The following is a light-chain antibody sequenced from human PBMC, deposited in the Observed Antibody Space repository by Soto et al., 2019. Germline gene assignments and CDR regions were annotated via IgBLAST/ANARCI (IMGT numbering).Light chain of an antibody. CDR2: EVN. Sequence: QSALTQPASVSGSPGQSITISCTGTSSDVGGYNSVSWYKQHPGKAPKLLIYEVNNRPSGVSNGFSASKCGNTASLTISVRRAEDEADYYCNSCTRSTAYVFGTGTKLTVL. CDR1: SSDVGGYNS. J-gene: IGLJ1*01. CDR3: NSCTRSTAYV. V-gene: IGLV2-14*01.